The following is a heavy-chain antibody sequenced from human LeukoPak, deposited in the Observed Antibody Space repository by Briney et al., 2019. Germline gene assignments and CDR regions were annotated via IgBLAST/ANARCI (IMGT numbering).Heavy chain of an antibody. CDR2: ISWNSGSI. V-gene: IGHV3-9*01. Sequence: GGSLRLSCAASGLTFDDYAMHWVRHAPGKGLEWVSGISWNSGSIGYADSVKGRFTISRDSAKNSLYLQMNSLRAEDSALYYCAKGYSYSYTHYFDYWGQGILVTVSS. CDR1: GLTFDDYA. J-gene: IGHJ4*02. CDR3: AKGYSYSYTHYFDY. D-gene: IGHD3-16*01.